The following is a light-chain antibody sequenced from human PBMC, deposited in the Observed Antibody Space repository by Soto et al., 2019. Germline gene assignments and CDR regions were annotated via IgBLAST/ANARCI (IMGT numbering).Light chain of an antibody. CDR3: SSYTSHNTPWV. Sequence: QSALTQPASVSGSPGQSITISCTGTSSDVGGFDFVSWYQHHPGKAPQLLVYEVSNRPSRVSSRFSGSKSGTTASLTISGLQADDEADYYCSSYTSHNTPWVFGGGTQLTVL. CDR1: SSDVGGFDF. V-gene: IGLV2-14*01. J-gene: IGLJ3*02. CDR2: EVS.